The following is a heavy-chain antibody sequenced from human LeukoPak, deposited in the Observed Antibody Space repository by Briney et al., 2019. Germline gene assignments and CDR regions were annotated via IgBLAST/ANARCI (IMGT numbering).Heavy chain of an antibody. CDR3: ARHNLQYSSSWNFDY. V-gene: IGHV4-39*01. D-gene: IGHD6-13*01. CDR1: GGSISSSSYY. Sequence: SETLSLTCTVSGGSISSSSYYWGWIRQPPGKGLEWIGSIYYSGSTYYNPSLKSRVTISVDTSKNQFSPKLSSVTAADTAVYYCARHNLQYSSSWNFDYWGQGTLVTVSS. CDR2: IYYSGST. J-gene: IGHJ4*02.